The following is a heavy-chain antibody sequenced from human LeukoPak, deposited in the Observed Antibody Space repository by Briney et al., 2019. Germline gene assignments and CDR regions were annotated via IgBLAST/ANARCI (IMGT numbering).Heavy chain of an antibody. J-gene: IGHJ4*02. Sequence: PGGSLRLSCAASGFTFSSYGMHWVRQAPGKGLEWVAVISYDGSNKYYADSVKGRFTISRDNSKNTLYLQMNSLRAEDTAVYYCAKDTKPSGFQLLWFGESPYYFDYWGQGTLVTVSS. V-gene: IGHV3-30*18. CDR2: ISYDGSNK. CDR1: GFTFSSYG. CDR3: AKDTKPSGFQLLWFGESPYYFDY. D-gene: IGHD3-10*01.